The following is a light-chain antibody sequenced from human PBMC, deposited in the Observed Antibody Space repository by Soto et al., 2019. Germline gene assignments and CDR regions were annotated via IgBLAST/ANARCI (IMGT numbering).Light chain of an antibody. CDR2: EVS. V-gene: IGLV2-14*01. J-gene: IGLJ1*01. Sequence: QSALTQPASVSGSPGQSITISCTGTSSDVGGYDYVSWYQQHPGKAPKLMIYEVSNRPSGVSNRFSGSKSGNTASLTISGLQAEDEADYYCNSYTSSSTGVFGTGTKLTVL. CDR3: NSYTSSSTGV. CDR1: SSDVGGYDY.